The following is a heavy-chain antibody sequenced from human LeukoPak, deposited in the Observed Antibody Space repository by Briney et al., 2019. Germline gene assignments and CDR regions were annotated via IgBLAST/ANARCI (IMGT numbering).Heavy chain of an antibody. J-gene: IGHJ5*02. CDR1: AFDLSTYE. V-gene: IGHV3-48*03. CDR3: ARGDPHADL. CDR2: IPISGHTK. Sequence: GGSLRLSCAASAFDLSTYEMNWVSQAQGKGLEWMADIPISGHTKNYADSVKDRFTISRHNARPPLYLQVNRLRVEDTGVYYCARGDPHADLWGQGTLVTVSS.